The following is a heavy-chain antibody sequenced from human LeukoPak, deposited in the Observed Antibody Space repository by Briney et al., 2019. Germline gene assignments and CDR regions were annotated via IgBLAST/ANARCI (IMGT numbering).Heavy chain of an antibody. D-gene: IGHD3-9*01. V-gene: IGHV3-23*01. CDR3: AKEGGYYDILTGYYPDAFDI. J-gene: IGHJ3*02. Sequence: GGPVTLSCAASGFTFSSYAMICLRQAPGKGLEGVSAISGSGGSTYYADSVKGRFTISRDNSKNTLYLQMNSLRAEDTAVYYCAKEGGYYDILTGYYPDAFDIWGQGTMVTVSS. CDR2: ISGSGGST. CDR1: GFTFSSYA.